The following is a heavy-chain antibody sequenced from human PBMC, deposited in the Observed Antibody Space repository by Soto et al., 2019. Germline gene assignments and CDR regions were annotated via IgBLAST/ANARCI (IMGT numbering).Heavy chain of an antibody. CDR3: ARIPVATSMIYWFDP. CDR2: IYYSGNT. V-gene: IGHV4-61*01. D-gene: IGHD5-18*01. J-gene: IGHJ5*01. Sequence: SETLSLTCTVSGDSVTSGNYYWSWIRQPPGKGLEWIGYIYYSGNTNYSPSLKSRVTMSLDRSNNQFSLNLSSVTAADTAVYYCARIPVATSMIYWFDPWGQGILVTVSS. CDR1: GDSVTSGNYY.